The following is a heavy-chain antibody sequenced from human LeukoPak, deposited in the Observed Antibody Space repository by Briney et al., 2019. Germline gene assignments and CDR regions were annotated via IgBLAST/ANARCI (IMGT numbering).Heavy chain of an antibody. V-gene: IGHV4-59*11. CDR2: IYYSGST. CDR3: ARSYYDSSGYEMGY. CDR1: GGSISSHY. Sequence: SETLSLTCTVSGGSISSHYWSWIRQPPGKGLEWIGYIYYSGSTNYNPSLKSRVAISVDTSKNQFSLKLSSVTAADTAVYYCARSYYDSSGYEMGYWGQGTLVTVSS. D-gene: IGHD3-22*01. J-gene: IGHJ4*02.